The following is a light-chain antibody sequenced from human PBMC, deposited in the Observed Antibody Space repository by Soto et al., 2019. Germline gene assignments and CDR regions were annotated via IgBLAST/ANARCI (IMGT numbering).Light chain of an antibody. V-gene: IGLV1-44*01. CDR1: SPNIGSNG. J-gene: IGLJ1*01. CDR2: INN. Sequence: QSVPTQPPSASGAPGQRVTISCSGSSPNIGSNGVNWYQQLPGAAPKLLIYINNQRPSGVPDRFSGSRSGASASLAISGLQSEDEADYSCAAWDDSLNGYVFGTGTKLTVL. CDR3: AAWDDSLNGYV.